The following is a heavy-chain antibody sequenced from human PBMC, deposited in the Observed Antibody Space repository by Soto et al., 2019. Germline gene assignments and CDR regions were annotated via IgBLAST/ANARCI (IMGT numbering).Heavy chain of an antibody. J-gene: IGHJ5*02. CDR2: ISYDGENQ. CDR3: VSPHSESSNAFDL. Sequence: PWGSLVLSCASSVFSFSHYAMHWVRQPPGKGLEWVALISYDGENQYFTDSVRGRFTISRDNSKTAVYLEMNDLRLDDTATYYCVSPHSESSNAFDLWGQGTLVTVS. D-gene: IGHD3-10*01. V-gene: IGHV3-30*04. CDR1: VFSFSHYA.